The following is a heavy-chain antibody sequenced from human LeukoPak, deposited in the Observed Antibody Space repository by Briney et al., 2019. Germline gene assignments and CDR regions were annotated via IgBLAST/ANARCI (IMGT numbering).Heavy chain of an antibody. J-gene: IGHJ4*02. CDR1: GGSISSDY. Sequence: SETLSLTCTVSGGSISSDYWNWLRQPPGKGREWFGYIYYSRTTNYYPSLQRRVTISVETSKHQFSLNLSSDTAADTAVYYCARDPRAFGVGGGYFDYWGQGTLVTVSS. V-gene: IGHV4-59*01. CDR3: ARDPRAFGVGGGYFDY. D-gene: IGHD3-3*01. CDR2: IYYSRTT.